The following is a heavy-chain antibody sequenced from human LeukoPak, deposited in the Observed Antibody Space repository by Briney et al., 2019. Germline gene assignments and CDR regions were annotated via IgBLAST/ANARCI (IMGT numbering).Heavy chain of an antibody. CDR2: ISWNSGSI. J-gene: IGHJ4*02. Sequence: GRSLRLSCAASGFTFDDYAMHWVRQAPGKGLEWVSGISWNSGSIGYADSVKGRFTISRDNAKNSLYLQMNSLRAEDTALYYCAKDIERRYYDSSGYYYGFDYWGQGTLVTVSS. V-gene: IGHV3-9*01. CDR1: GFTFDDYA. D-gene: IGHD3-22*01. CDR3: AKDIERRYYDSSGYYYGFDY.